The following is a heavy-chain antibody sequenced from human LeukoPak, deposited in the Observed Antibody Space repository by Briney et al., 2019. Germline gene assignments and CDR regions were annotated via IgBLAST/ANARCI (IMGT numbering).Heavy chain of an antibody. CDR2: LYYTGTT. V-gene: IGHV4-39*01. J-gene: IGHJ3*02. CDR1: SGSISSSGYY. Sequence: SETLSLTCTVSSGSISSSGYYWDWIRQSPGKGLEWIGSLYYTGTTYYNPSLKSRVTISADTSNNQFSLKVYSVTAADTAAYFCARRPEALHAFDIWGQGTTVTVSS. CDR3: ARRPEALHAFDI.